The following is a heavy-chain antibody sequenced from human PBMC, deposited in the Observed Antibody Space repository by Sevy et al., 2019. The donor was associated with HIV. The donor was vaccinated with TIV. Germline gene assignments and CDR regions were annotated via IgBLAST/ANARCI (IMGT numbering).Heavy chain of an antibody. CDR1: GFTLSSSG. D-gene: IGHD4-17*01. Sequence: GGSLRLSYAASGFTLSSSGMNWVRQAPGKGLEWVSSITPNGGYTYYADSVKGRFAISRDNSQSTLYLLMNSLRVEDTAVYYCAKRGDYGGSYFDHWGRGALVTVSS. CDR2: ITPNGGYT. J-gene: IGHJ4*02. V-gene: IGHV3-23*01. CDR3: AKRGDYGGSYFDH.